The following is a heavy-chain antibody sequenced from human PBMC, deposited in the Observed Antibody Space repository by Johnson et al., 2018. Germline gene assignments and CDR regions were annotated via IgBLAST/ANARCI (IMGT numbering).Heavy chain of an antibody. CDR3: TEVHQTPTIRSRDAFDI. J-gene: IGHJ3*02. CDR2: ISFDGVNQ. CDR1: GFTFSDYA. Sequence: QVQLVESGGGVVQPGRSXRLSCAASGFTFSDYAMHWVRLAPGKGLEWVAVISFDGVNQYYADSVKGRFTISRDNSKNTLFLQMTSLRADDMAVYYCTEVHQTPTIRSRDAFDIWGQGTMVTVSS. D-gene: IGHD5-24*01. V-gene: IGHV3-30*18.